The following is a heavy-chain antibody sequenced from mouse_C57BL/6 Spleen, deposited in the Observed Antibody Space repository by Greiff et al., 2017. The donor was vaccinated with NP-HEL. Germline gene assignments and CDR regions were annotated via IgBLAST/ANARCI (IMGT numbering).Heavy chain of an antibody. V-gene: IGHV5-9*01. Sequence: EVKLVESGGGLVKPGGSLKLSCAASGFTFSSYTMSWVRQTPEKRLEWVATIIGGGGKTYYPDSVKGRFTISRDNAKNTLYLQMSSLRSEDTALYYCARRYYYGSRGDYAMDYWGQGTSVTVSS. CDR1: GFTFSSYT. CDR2: IIGGGGKT. D-gene: IGHD1-1*01. J-gene: IGHJ4*01. CDR3: ARRYYYGSRGDYAMDY.